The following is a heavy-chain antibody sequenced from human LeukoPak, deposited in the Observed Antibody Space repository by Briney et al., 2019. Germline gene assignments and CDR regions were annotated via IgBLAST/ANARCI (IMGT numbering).Heavy chain of an antibody. V-gene: IGHV3-9*01. CDR1: GFTFDDYA. CDR3: ATPGVVPAATRGP. J-gene: IGHJ5*02. Sequence: GGSLRLSCAASGFTFDDYAMHWVRQAPGKGLEWVSGISWNSGSIGYADSVKGRFTISRDNAKNTLYLQMNSLRAEDTAVYYCATPGVVPAATRGPWGQGALVTVSS. D-gene: IGHD2-2*01. CDR2: ISWNSGSI.